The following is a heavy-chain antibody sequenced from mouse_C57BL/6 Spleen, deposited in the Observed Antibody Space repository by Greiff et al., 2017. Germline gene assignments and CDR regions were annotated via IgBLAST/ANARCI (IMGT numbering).Heavy chain of an antibody. V-gene: IGHV1-47*01. CDR3: ARAYYGSSYWYFDV. Sequence: QVQLKESGAELVKPGASVTMSCKASGYTFTTYPIEWMKQNHGKSLEWIGNFHPYNDDTKYNEKFKGKATLTVEKSSSTVYLELSRLTSDDSAVYYCARAYYGSSYWYFDVWGTGTTVTVSS. J-gene: IGHJ1*03. CDR1: GYTFTTYP. D-gene: IGHD1-1*01. CDR2: FHPYNDDT.